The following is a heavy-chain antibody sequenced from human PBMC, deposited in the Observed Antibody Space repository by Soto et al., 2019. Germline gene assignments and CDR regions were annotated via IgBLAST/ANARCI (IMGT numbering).Heavy chain of an antibody. CDR1: GYTPTELS. J-gene: IGHJ4*02. CDR2: FDPEDGET. D-gene: IGHD3-10*01. Sequence: ASVKVSCKVSGYTPTELSMHWVRQAPGKGLEWMGGFDPEDGETIYAQKFQGRVTMTEDTSTDTAYMELSSLRSEDTAVYYCATSYTDYGSGSYYYPDYWGQGTLVTVSS. CDR3: ATSYTDYGSGSYYYPDY. V-gene: IGHV1-24*01.